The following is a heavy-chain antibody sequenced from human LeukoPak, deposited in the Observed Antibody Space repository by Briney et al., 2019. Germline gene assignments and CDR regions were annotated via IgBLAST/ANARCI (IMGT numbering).Heavy chain of an antibody. D-gene: IGHD4-23*01. CDR3: AKQLRVYYYMDV. Sequence: GGTLRLSCAASGFTFSSYAMSWVRQAPGKGLEWVSAISGSGGSTYYADSVKGRFTISRDNSKNTLYLQMNSLRAEDTAVYYCAKQLRVYYYMDVWGKGTTVTVSS. CDR1: GFTFSSYA. CDR2: ISGSGGST. V-gene: IGHV3-23*01. J-gene: IGHJ6*03.